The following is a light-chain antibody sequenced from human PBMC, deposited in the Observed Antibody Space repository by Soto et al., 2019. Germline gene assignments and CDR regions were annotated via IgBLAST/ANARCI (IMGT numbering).Light chain of an antibody. CDR1: QSVSSN. J-gene: IGKJ1*01. CDR2: GVS. CDR3: QQYNTWPKT. Sequence: EIVMTQSPATLSVSPGGRATLSCTASQSVSSNLAWYQQKPGQAPTLLISGVSTRATGIPARFSGSGSGTEFTLTISSLQSEDFAVYYCQQYNTWPKTFGQGTKVEIK. V-gene: IGKV3-15*01.